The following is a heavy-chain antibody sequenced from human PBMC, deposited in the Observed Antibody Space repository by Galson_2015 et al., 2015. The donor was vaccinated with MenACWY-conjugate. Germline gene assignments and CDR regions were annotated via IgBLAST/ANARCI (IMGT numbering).Heavy chain of an antibody. D-gene: IGHD5-24*01. CDR1: GGSISSSSYY. V-gene: IGHV4-39*01. CDR3: ARAAHGYNSVFGDAFDI. CDR2: IYYSGST. Sequence: ETLSLTCTVSGGSISSSSYYWGWIRQPPGKGLEWIGSIYYSGSTYYNPSLKSRVTISVDTSKNQFSLKLSSVTAADTAVYYCARAAHGYNSVFGDAFDIWGQGTMVTVSS. J-gene: IGHJ3*02.